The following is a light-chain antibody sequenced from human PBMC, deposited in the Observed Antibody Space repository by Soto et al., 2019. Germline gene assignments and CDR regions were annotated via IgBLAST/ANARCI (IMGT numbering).Light chain of an antibody. J-gene: IGKJ2*01. CDR2: KTS. CDR3: QQYNTYS. Sequence: DIQMTQSPSTLSASVGDRVSITCLASQSLNSWLAWSQQKPGKAPKLLIYKTSNLESGVPSRFSGSGSGTEFTLTISNLQPDDFATYDCQQYNTYSFGQGTKLEIQ. V-gene: IGKV1-5*03. CDR1: QSLNSW.